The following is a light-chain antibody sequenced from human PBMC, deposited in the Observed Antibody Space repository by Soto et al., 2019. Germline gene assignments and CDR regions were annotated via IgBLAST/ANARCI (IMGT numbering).Light chain of an antibody. V-gene: IGLV1-44*01. CDR2: RND. Sequence: QLVLTQPPSASGTPGQRVTISCSGGTSDIGSNTVNWYQQLPGMAPKLLISRNDQRPSGVPDRFSGSKSGTSASLAISGLQSEDEADYYCAAWDDSLGGHVVFGGGTQLTVL. CDR3: AAWDDSLGGHVV. CDR1: TSDIGSNT. J-gene: IGLJ2*01.